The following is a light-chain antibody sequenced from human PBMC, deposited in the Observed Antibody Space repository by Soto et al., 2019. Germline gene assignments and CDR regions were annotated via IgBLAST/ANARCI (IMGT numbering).Light chain of an antibody. J-gene: IGLJ2*01. CDR1: SSDVGAYIY. Sequence: QSVLTQPRSVSGSPGQSVTISCTGTSSDVGAYIYVSWYRQDPGKAPKLMIYDVSKRPSGVPDRFSGSKSGNTASLTISGLQDEDEADYCCCSYAGSSLIFGGGTKLTVL. CDR2: DVS. CDR3: CSYAGSSLI. V-gene: IGLV2-11*01.